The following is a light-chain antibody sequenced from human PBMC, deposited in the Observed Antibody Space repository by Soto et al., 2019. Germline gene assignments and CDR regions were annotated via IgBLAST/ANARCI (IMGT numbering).Light chain of an antibody. CDR2: GAS. V-gene: IGKV3-11*01. J-gene: IGKJ1*01. CDR3: QQHSHWPPWT. Sequence: VLTHSPATLSLSPGVRATLCCRASENVRTFVDWYQQKPGQAPRLLIYGASNRATDIPARFSGSGSGTDFTLTISNLEPEDFAVYYCQQHSHWPPWTFGQGTKVDIK. CDR1: ENVRTF.